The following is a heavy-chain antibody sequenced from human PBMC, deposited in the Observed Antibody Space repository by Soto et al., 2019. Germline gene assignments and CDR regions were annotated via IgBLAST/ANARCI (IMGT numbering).Heavy chain of an antibody. CDR3: ERLIVSSGSDS. CDR1: GFIFSNYG. CDR2: IGASGANT. D-gene: IGHD5-12*01. V-gene: IGHV3-23*01. J-gene: IGHJ4*02. Sequence: GGSLRLSCAASGFIFSNYGLSWVRQAAGKGLEWVSAIGASGANTYYAGSVKGRFTISRDNSKNTLYLQMDSPRAEDTAVYFCERLIVSSGSDSWGQGTLVTVSS.